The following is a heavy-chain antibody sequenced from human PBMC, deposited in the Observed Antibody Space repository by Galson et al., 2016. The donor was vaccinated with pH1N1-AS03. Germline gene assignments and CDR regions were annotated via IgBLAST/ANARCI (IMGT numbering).Heavy chain of an antibody. D-gene: IGHD3-3*01. Sequence: SVKVSCKASGLSFIDSAMQWVRQTRGQRLEWIGRIDVGSGDTNYAPNFKQRVTITGDMSTTTAYMELSSLRSEDTAMYYCAAGPPRITIFGVVQYSYSMDIWGQGTTVTVS. J-gene: IGHJ6*02. CDR3: AAGPPRITIFGVVQYSYSMDI. CDR1: GLSFIDSA. CDR2: IDVGSGDT. V-gene: IGHV1-58*02.